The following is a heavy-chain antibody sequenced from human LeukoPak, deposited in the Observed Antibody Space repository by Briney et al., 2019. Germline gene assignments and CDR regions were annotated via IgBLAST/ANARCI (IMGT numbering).Heavy chain of an antibody. J-gene: IGHJ3*02. CDR3: AAGYSGYDFPDAFDI. CDR2: MNPNSGNT. CDR1: GYTFTSYD. Sequence: GASVKVSCKASGYTFTSYDTNWVRQATGQGLEWMGWMNPNSGNTGYAQKFQGRVTMTRNTSISTAYMELSSLRSEDTAVYYCAAGYSGYDFPDAFDIWGQGTMVTVSS. V-gene: IGHV1-8*01. D-gene: IGHD5-12*01.